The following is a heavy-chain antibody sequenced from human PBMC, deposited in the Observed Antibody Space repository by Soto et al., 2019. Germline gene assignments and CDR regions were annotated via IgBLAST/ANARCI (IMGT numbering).Heavy chain of an antibody. CDR3: ASENRITMVRGVTDAFDI. CDR2: INPSGGST. D-gene: IGHD3-10*01. Sequence: GVPVEVCCEACGDTLASYYMHWVRQAPGQGLEWMGIINPSGGSTSYAQKFQGRVTMTRDTSTSTVYMELSSLRSEDTAVYYCASENRITMVRGVTDAFDIWGQGTMVTVS. J-gene: IGHJ3*02. CDR1: GDTLASYY. V-gene: IGHV1-46*03.